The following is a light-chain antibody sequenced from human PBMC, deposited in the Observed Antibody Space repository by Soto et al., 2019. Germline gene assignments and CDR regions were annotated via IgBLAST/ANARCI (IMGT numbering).Light chain of an antibody. Sequence: EIVMTQSPATLSVSPGERVTFSCMASQRIYSNLAWYQHTPGQAPRLLISGASTGATGLPSRFSGSGSGTDFTLTINSLQSEDVAVYEGQRLHKERISFDAGTKVDIK. V-gene: IGKV3-15*01. CDR3: QRLHKERIS. CDR1: QRIYSN. CDR2: GAS. J-gene: IGKJ4*01.